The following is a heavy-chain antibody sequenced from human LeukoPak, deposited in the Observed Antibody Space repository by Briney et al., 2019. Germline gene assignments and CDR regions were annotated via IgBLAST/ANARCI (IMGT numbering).Heavy chain of an antibody. D-gene: IGHD2-15*01. V-gene: IGHV3-74*01. CDR1: GFILSIYW. Sequence: PGGSLRLSCATSGFILSIYWMHCVPQAPGKRLVWVSRINSDGSSTTYAHSEKGRFTISRDNARNTLYLQMNSLRAEDTAVYYCARDGISCSGGHCYFATWGQGTLVTVSS. CDR2: INSDGSST. CDR3: ARDGISCSGGHCYFAT. J-gene: IGHJ4*02.